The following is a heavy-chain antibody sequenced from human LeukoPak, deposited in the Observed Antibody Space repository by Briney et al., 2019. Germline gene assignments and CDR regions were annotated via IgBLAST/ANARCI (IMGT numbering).Heavy chain of an antibody. D-gene: IGHD3-10*01. Sequence: ASVKVSCKVSGYTLTELSMHWVRQAPGKGLEWMGGFDPEDGETIYAQKFQGRVTMTEDTSTDTAYMELSSLRSGDTAVYYCATIPPMVRGVFDYWGQGTLVTVSS. CDR1: GYTLTELS. CDR2: FDPEDGET. CDR3: ATIPPMVRGVFDY. J-gene: IGHJ4*02. V-gene: IGHV1-24*01.